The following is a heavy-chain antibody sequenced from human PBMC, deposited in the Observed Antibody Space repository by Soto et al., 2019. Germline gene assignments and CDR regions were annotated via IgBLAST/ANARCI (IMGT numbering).Heavy chain of an antibody. J-gene: IGHJ4*02. CDR2: ISAHNGNT. CDR3: ARGRYGDY. CDR1: GYTFTSYG. D-gene: IGHD1-1*01. Sequence: QVHLVQSGAEVKKPGASVKVSCKASGYTFTSYGITWVRQAPGQGLEWMGWISAHNGNTDYAQKFQGRVIVTRDTSTSTAYRELRSLRSDDTAVYYCARGRYGDYWGQGALVTVSS. V-gene: IGHV1-18*01.